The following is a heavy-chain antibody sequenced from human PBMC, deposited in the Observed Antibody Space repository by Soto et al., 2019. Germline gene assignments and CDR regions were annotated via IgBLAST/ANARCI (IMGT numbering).Heavy chain of an antibody. Sequence: ASVTVSCKASGYTLTGYYIHWVRQAPGLGLEWMGWINPNSGGTNYAQKFQGWVTMTRDTSISTAYMELSRLRSDDTAVYYCARDRGNGSGSYGVSAFDIWGQGTMVTVSS. J-gene: IGHJ3*02. V-gene: IGHV1-2*04. D-gene: IGHD3-10*01. CDR1: GYTLTGYY. CDR2: INPNSGGT. CDR3: ARDRGNGSGSYGVSAFDI.